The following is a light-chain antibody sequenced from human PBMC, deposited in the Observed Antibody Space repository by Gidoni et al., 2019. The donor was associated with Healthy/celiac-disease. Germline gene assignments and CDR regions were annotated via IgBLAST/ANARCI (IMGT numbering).Light chain of an antibody. J-gene: IGKJ5*01. CDR2: GES. Sequence: EIVLTQSPGTLSLSPGERATLSCRASQSVSNSYLAWYQQKPGRAPRLLIYGESSRATGIPDRFSGSGSGTDFTLTISRLEPEDLAVYYCQQYGSSPSITFGQGTRLEIK. CDR1: QSVSNSY. V-gene: IGKV3-20*01. CDR3: QQYGSSPSIT.